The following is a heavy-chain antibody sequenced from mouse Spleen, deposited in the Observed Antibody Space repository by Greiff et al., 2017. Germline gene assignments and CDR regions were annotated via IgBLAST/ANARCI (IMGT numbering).Heavy chain of an antibody. CDR1: GFTFSDYY. D-gene: IGHD1-1*01. CDR2: INYDGSST. V-gene: IGHV5-16*01. J-gene: IGHJ4*01. Sequence: EVHLVESEGGLVQPGSSMKLSCTASGFTFSDYYMAWVRQVPEKGLEWVANINYDGSSTYYLDSLKSRFIISRDNAKNILYLQMSSLKSEDTATYYCAREVTTVVLDYWGQGTSVTVSS. CDR3: AREVTTVVLDY.